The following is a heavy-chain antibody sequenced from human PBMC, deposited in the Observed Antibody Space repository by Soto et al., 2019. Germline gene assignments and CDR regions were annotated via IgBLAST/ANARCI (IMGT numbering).Heavy chain of an antibody. J-gene: IGHJ6*02. D-gene: IGHD5-18*01. Sequence: AVKVCCKASGYSFTDYHIHWVRQAPGQGLEWLGRINPKSGGTSTAQKFQGWVTMTTDTSISTASMELTRLTSDDTAIYYVSRVHSTACSNGVPSLSLYHELEGWG. CDR1: GYSFTDYH. CDR3: SRVHSTACSNGVPSLSLYHELEG. V-gene: IGHV1-2*04. CDR2: INPKSGGT.